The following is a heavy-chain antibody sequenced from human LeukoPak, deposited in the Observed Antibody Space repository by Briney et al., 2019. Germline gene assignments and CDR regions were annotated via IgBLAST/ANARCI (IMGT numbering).Heavy chain of an antibody. CDR1: GLTFRNYA. CDR2: ICANDGNT. V-gene: IGHV3-23*01. CDR3: AKGSGSSCYSPCDY. D-gene: IGHD2-15*01. Sequence: AGGSLRLSCAASGLTFRNYAMSWVRQAPGKGLEWVSVICANDGNTYYADAVKGRFTIFRDNSKDTLYLQMDSLRAEDTAVYYCAKGSGSSCYSPCDYWGQGILVTVSS. J-gene: IGHJ4*02.